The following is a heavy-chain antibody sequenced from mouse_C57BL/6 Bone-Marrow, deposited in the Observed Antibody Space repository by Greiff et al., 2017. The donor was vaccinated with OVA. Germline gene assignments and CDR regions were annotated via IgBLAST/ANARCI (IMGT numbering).Heavy chain of an antibody. J-gene: IGHJ4*01. D-gene: IGHD2-4*01. CDR1: GFTFSDYG. CDR2: ISSGSSTI. Sequence: EVQVVESGGGLVKPGGSLKLSCAASGFTFSDYGMHWVRQAPEKGLEWVAYISSGSSTIYYADTVKGRFTISRDNAKNTLFLQMTSLRSEDTAMYYCALIYYDYDMDYWGQGTSVTVSS. V-gene: IGHV5-17*01. CDR3: ALIYYDYDMDY.